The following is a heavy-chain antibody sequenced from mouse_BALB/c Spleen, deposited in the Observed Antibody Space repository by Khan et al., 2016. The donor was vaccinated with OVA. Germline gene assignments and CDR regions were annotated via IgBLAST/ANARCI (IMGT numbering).Heavy chain of an antibody. CDR3: TRAGAYYRNDGWFAY. D-gene: IGHD2-14*01. CDR2: INPNNVYT. V-gene: IGHV1-4*01. CDR1: GYTFTTYT. Sequence: VQLQQSGAELARPGASVKMSCKASGYTFTTYTIHWIKQRPGQGLEWIGFINPNNVYTNYNQKFKDKATLTADKSSTTAYMQLNSLTSDDSAVYYCTRAGAYYRNDGWFAYWGQGTLVTVSA. J-gene: IGHJ3*01.